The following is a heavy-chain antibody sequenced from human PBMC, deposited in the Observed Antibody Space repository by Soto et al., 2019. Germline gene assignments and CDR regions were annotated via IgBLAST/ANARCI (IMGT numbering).Heavy chain of an antibody. Sequence: SVKVSCKASGYTFTSYGISWVRQALGQGLEWMGWISAYNGNTNYAQKLQGRVTMTTDTSTSTAYMELRSLRSDDTAVYYCARERSSGWFTYAFDICGQGTMVTVSS. CDR1: GYTFTSYG. J-gene: IGHJ3*02. CDR3: ARERSSGWFTYAFDI. V-gene: IGHV1-18*01. CDR2: ISAYNGNT. D-gene: IGHD6-19*01.